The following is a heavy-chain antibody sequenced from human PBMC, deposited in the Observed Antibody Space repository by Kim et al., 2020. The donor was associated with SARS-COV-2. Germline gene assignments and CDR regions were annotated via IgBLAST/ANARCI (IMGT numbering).Heavy chain of an antibody. V-gene: IGHV6-1*01. Sequence: SRWYHDYELSVQSRITINADTSKNQYSLQLNSVPPEDTAVYYCTGGWAFDIWGQGTVVTVSS. D-gene: IGHD3-16*01. J-gene: IGHJ3*02. CDR2: SRWYH. CDR3: TGGWAFDI.